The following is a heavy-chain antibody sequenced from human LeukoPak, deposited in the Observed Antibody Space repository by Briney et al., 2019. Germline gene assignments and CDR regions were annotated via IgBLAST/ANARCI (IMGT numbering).Heavy chain of an antibody. Sequence: ASVKVSCKASGYNFAHNIHWVRQAPGQGHEFMGWINPKNGGTKYAQNFQGRVTMTRDPSISTVYMELSSLGSDDTAVYYCVVSLEAAAIPAFDSWGEGTLVTVSS. CDR2: INPKNGGT. V-gene: IGHV1-2*02. D-gene: IGHD6-25*01. J-gene: IGHJ4*02. CDR1: GYNFAHN. CDR3: VVSLEAAAIPAFDS.